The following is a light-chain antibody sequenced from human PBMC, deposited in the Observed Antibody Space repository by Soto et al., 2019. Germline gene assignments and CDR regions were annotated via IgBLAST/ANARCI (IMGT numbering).Light chain of an antibody. CDR2: DAS. Sequence: EIVLTQSPATLSLSPGERATLSCRASQSVSSYLAWYQQKPGQAPRILIYDASNRATGIPARFSGSGSGTDVTLTISSLEPEDFAVYYCQQRINWPGTFGQGTKLEIK. CDR1: QSVSSY. CDR3: QQRINWPGT. J-gene: IGKJ2*01. V-gene: IGKV3-11*01.